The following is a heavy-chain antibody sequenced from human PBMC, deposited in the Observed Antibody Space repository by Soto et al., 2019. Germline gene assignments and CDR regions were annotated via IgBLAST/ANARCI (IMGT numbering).Heavy chain of an antibody. V-gene: IGHV1-2*04. J-gene: IGHJ6*02. Sequence: ASVKVSCKASGYTFTGYYMHWVRQAPGQGLEWMGWINPNSGGTNYAQKFQGWVTMTRDTSISTAYMELGRLRSDDTAVYYCARSREGREKRMEENYYGMDVWGQGTTVTVSS. CDR1: GYTFTGYY. CDR2: INPNSGGT. D-gene: IGHD1-26*01. CDR3: ARSREGREKRMEENYYGMDV.